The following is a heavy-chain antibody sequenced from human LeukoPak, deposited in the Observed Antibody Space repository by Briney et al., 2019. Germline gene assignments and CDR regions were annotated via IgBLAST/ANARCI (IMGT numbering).Heavy chain of an antibody. V-gene: IGHV3-30-3*01. CDR2: ISYDGNNK. CDR1: GFTFSSYD. J-gene: IGHJ2*01. D-gene: IGHD5-24*01. Sequence: GGSLRLSCAASGFTFSSYDMHWVRQAPGKGLEWVAVISYDGNNKYYADSVKGRFTISRDNSEKTLYLQMTSLRAEDTAVYYCARDAYNEEDWYFDLWGRGILVTVSS. CDR3: ARDAYNEEDWYFDL.